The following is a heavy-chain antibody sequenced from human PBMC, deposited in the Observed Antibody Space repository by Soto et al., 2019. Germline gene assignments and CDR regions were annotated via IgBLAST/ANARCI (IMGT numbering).Heavy chain of an antibody. Sequence: AGGSLRLSCAASGFTFSSYGMHWVRQAPGKGLEWVAVISYDGSNKYYADSVKGRFTISRDNSKNTLYLQMNSLRAEDTAVYYCATPLGSGSYPYDYWGQGTLVTVSS. CDR3: ATPLGSGSYPYDY. CDR2: ISYDGSNK. CDR1: GFTFSSYG. V-gene: IGHV3-30*03. D-gene: IGHD1-26*01. J-gene: IGHJ4*02.